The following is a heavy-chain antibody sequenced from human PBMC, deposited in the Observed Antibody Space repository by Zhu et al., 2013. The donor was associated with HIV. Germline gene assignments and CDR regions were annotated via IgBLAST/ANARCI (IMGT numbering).Heavy chain of an antibody. CDR1: GGSFSNYA. Sequence: QVLLVQSGAEVKKPGSSVKVSCKLSGGSFSNYAFSWVRQAPGQGLEWMGWSFPQSGTTQYTPKFEGRVTLTRDTSINTAYMELRGLTSDDTSVYYCATFSGIVGANPAEYFQHWGQGTPVTVSS. J-gene: IGHJ1*01. CDR2: SFPQSGTT. D-gene: IGHD1-26*01. V-gene: IGHV1-18*01. CDR3: ATFSGIVGANPAEYFQH.